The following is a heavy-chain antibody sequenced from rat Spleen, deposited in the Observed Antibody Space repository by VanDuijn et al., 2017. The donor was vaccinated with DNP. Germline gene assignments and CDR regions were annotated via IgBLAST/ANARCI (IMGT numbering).Heavy chain of an antibody. CDR1: GFTFSDYA. D-gene: IGHD5-1*01. CDR3: ARQGGELGFDY. J-gene: IGHJ2*01. Sequence: EVQLVESGGGLVQPGRSLKLSCAASGFTFSDYAMAWVRQAPKKGLEWVATISYDGSRTYYRDSVKGRFTISRDNAKSTLYLQMDSLRSEDTATYYCARQGGELGFDYWGQGVMVTVSS. V-gene: IGHV5-17*01. CDR2: ISYDGSRT.